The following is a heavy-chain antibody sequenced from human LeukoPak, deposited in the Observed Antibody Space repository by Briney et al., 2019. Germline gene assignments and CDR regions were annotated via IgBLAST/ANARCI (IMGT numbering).Heavy chain of an antibody. J-gene: IGHJ5*02. Sequence: PGGSLRLSCAASGFTVSSYSMNWVRQAPGKGLEWVSSISSSSSYIYYADSVKGRFTISRDNAKNSLYLQMNRLRAEDTAVYYCATYYFGSGSYPNWFDPWGQGTLVTVSS. V-gene: IGHV3-21*01. CDR1: GFTVSSYS. CDR2: ISSSSSYI. D-gene: IGHD3-10*01. CDR3: ATYYFGSGSYPNWFDP.